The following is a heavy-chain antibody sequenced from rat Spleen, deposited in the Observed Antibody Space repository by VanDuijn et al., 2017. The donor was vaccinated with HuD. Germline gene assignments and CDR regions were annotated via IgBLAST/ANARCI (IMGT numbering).Heavy chain of an antibody. CDR1: GFTFSRSA. CDR3: ARGGGIDY. Sequence: EVQLVESGGGLVQPGRSLKLSCAASGFTFSRSAMAWVRQAPAKGLEWVATITHIGATSYYPDSVKGRFTISREDGRSTLYLQMDSLRSEDTATYYCARGGGIDYWGQGVMVTVSS. J-gene: IGHJ2*01. V-gene: IGHV5-29*01. CDR2: ITHIGATS. D-gene: IGHD1-11*01.